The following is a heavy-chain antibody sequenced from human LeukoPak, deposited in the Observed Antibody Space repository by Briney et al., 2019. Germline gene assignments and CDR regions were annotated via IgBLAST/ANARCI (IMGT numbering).Heavy chain of an antibody. V-gene: IGHV1-18*01. Sequence: ASVKVSCKASGYTFTSYGISWVRQAPGQGLEWMGWISAYNGNTTYAQKLQGRVTMTTDTSTSTAYMELRSLRSDDTAVYYCARTKNEKYYDILTGYSPLGYWGQGTLVTVSS. J-gene: IGHJ4*02. D-gene: IGHD3-9*01. CDR3: ARTKNEKYYDILTGYSPLGY. CDR1: GYTFTSYG. CDR2: ISAYNGNT.